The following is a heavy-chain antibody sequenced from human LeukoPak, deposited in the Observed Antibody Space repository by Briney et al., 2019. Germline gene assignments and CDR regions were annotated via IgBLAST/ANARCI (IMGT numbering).Heavy chain of an antibody. CDR2: INHSGST. CDR3: ARADYGGNPNNWFDP. J-gene: IGHJ5*02. D-gene: IGHD4-23*01. CDR1: GGSFSGYY. Sequence: PSETLSLTCAVYGGSFSGYYWSWIRQPPGKGLEWIGEINHSGSTNYNPSLKSRVTISVDTSKNQFSLKLSSVTAADTAVYYCARADYGGNPNNWFDPWGQGTLVTVPS. V-gene: IGHV4-34*01.